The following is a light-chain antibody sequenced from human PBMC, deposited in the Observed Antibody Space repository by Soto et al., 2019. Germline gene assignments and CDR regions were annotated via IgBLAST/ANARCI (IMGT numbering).Light chain of an antibody. Sequence: QSALTQPASVSGSPGQSITISCTATSSDVGGYKYVSWYQQHPGKAPKLMIYEVSNRPSGVSNRFSGSRSGNTASLTISGLQAEDEADYYCSSYTTSSTLVVFGGGTKLIVL. J-gene: IGLJ2*01. V-gene: IGLV2-14*01. CDR1: SSDVGGYKY. CDR3: SSYTTSSTLVV. CDR2: EVS.